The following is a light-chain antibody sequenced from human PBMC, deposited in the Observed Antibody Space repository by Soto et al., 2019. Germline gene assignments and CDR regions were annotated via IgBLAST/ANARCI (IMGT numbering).Light chain of an antibody. V-gene: IGLV2-14*01. Sequence: QSALTQPASVSGSPGQSITISCTGTSSDVGGYNYVSWYQQHPGKAPKLLIYDVNNRPSGVSNRFSGSKSGNTASLTISGLQTEDEADYYCSSYSSSNSWVFGGGTQLTVL. CDR3: SSYSSSNSWV. J-gene: IGLJ3*02. CDR1: SSDVGGYNY. CDR2: DVN.